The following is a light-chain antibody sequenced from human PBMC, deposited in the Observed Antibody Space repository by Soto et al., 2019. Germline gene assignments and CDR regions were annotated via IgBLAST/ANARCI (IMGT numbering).Light chain of an antibody. J-gene: IGKJ1*01. CDR1: QSISSY. Sequence: DIQMTQSPSSLSASVGDRVTITCRASQSISSYLNWYQQKAGLAPKLLIYAASSLQSGVPSRFSGSGSGTDFTLTISSLQPEDFATYYCQQTYSTPPTFGHGTKVEIK. V-gene: IGKV1-39*01. CDR2: AAS. CDR3: QQTYSTPPT.